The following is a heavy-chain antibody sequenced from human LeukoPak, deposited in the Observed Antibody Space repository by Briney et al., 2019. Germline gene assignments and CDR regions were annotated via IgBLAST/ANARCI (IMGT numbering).Heavy chain of an antibody. V-gene: IGHV1-18*01. Sequence: ASVKVSCKASGGTFNSYAISWVRQAPGQGLEWMGWISTYNGNTNYAQKLQGRVTMTTDTSTSTAYMELRSLRSDDTAVYYCARALEVVIADYWGQGTLVTVSS. CDR1: GGTFNSYA. CDR3: ARALEVVIADY. CDR2: ISTYNGNT. J-gene: IGHJ4*02. D-gene: IGHD2-15*01.